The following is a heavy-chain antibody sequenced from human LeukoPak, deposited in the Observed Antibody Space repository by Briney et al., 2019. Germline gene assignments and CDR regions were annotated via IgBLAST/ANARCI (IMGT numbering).Heavy chain of an antibody. V-gene: IGHV1-2*02. CDR3: ARDIAIAARPGGLYYYYYYMDV. Sequence: ASVKVSCKASGYTFTGYYMHWVRQAPGQGLEWMGWINPNSGGTNYAQKFQGRVTMTRDTSISTAYMELSRLRSDDTAVYYCARDIAIAARPGGLYYYYYYMDVWGEGTTVTVSS. J-gene: IGHJ6*03. CDR2: INPNSGGT. D-gene: IGHD6-6*01. CDR1: GYTFTGYY.